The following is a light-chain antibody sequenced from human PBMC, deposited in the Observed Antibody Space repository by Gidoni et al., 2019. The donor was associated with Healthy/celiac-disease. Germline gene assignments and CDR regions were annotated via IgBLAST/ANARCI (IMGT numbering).Light chain of an antibody. CDR1: QSVSSN. V-gene: IGKV3-15*01. J-gene: IGKJ5*01. CDR2: GAS. Sequence: EIVMTQSPATLSVSPGERATLSCRASQSVSSNLAWYQQKPGQAPRLLIYGASTKDTGIPARFSGSESGTEFTLTISSLQSEDFAVYYCQQHNNWPPITFGQGTRLEIK. CDR3: QQHNNWPPIT.